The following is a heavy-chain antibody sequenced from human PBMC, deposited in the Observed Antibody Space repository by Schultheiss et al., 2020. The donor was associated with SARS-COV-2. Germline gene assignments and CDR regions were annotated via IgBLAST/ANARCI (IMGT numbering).Heavy chain of an antibody. D-gene: IGHD1-7*01. V-gene: IGHV3-48*04. CDR3: ARDWNYGNRDY. Sequence: GGSLRLSCAASGFTFSSYWMHWVRQAPGKGLEWVSYISSSGSTIYYADSVKGRFTISRDNAKNSLYLQMNSLRAEDTAVYYCARDWNYGNRDYWGQGTLVTVSS. CDR2: ISSSGSTI. CDR1: GFTFSSYW. J-gene: IGHJ4*02.